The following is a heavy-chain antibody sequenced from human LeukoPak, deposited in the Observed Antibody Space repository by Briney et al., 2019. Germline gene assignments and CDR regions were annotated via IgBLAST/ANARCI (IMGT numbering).Heavy chain of an antibody. D-gene: IGHD6-6*01. Sequence: SETLSLTCTVSGGSISSSSYYWGWLRQPPGMGLEWLGSIYHSGSTYYNPSLKSRVTISVDTSKNQFSLKLSSVTAADTAVYYCARGVARSSKFHFSYYFDYWGQGTLVTVSS. V-gene: IGHV4-39*07. CDR1: GGSISSSSYY. CDR3: ARGVARSSKFHFSYYFDY. J-gene: IGHJ4*02. CDR2: IYHSGST.